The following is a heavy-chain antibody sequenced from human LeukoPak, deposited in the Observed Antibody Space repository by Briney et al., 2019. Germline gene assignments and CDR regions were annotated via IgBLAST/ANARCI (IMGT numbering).Heavy chain of an antibody. CDR3: ARGRIAKIVVVHSFSYGMDV. CDR1: GGSFTDYF. D-gene: IGHD3-22*01. Sequence: SETLSLTCTVYGGSFTDYFWTWIRQSPGKGLEWIGEISDYTGDTNYNPSLNSRVPISLEKSKNQFSLELRSVTAADTAVYYCARGRIAKIVVVHSFSYGMDVWGQGTTVTVSS. CDR2: ISDYTGDT. J-gene: IGHJ6*02. V-gene: IGHV4-34*01.